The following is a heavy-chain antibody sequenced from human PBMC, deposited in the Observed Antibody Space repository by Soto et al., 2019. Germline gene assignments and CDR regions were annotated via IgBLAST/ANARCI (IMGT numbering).Heavy chain of an antibody. CDR2: ISSSSSYI. D-gene: IGHD3-3*01. Sequence: EVQLVESGGGLVKPGGSLRLSCAASGFTFSSYSMNWVRQAPGKGLEWVSSISSSSSYIYYADSVKGRFTISRDNAKNSLYLQMNSLRAEDTAVYYCARDLTIFGVVIPYYYYGMDVW. CDR3: ARDLTIFGVVIPYYYYGMDV. V-gene: IGHV3-21*01. CDR1: GFTFSSYS. J-gene: IGHJ6*01.